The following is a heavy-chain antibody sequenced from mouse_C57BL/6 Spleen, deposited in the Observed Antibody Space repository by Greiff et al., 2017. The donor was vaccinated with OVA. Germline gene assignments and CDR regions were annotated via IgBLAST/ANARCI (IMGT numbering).Heavy chain of an antibody. CDR2: IDPEDGET. J-gene: IGHJ4*01. Sequence: VQLKESGAELVKPGASVKLSCTASGFNIKDYYMPWVKQRTEQGLEWIGRIDPEDGETKYAPKFPGKATITADTSSNTAYLQLSSLKSEATAYYYSARGVSLLGQAMDYWGQGTSVTVSS. CDR1: GFNIKDYY. V-gene: IGHV14-2*01. D-gene: IGHD4-1*01. CDR3: ARGVSLLGQAMDY.